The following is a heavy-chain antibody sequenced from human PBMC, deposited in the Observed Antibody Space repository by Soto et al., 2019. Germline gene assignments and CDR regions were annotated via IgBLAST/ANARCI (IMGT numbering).Heavy chain of an antibody. Sequence: EVQLLESGGGLVQPGGSLRLSCAASGFTFSSYAMSWVRQAPGKGLEWVSAISGSGGSTYYADSVKGRFTISRDNSKNTLYLQMNSLRAEDTAVYYCAANSGSYYNGDDYWGQGTLVTVSS. V-gene: IGHV3-23*01. CDR2: ISGSGGST. CDR1: GFTFSSYA. D-gene: IGHD3-10*01. J-gene: IGHJ4*02. CDR3: AANSGSYYNGDDY.